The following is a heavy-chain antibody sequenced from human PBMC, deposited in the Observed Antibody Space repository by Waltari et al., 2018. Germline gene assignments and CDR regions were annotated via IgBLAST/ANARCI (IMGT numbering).Heavy chain of an antibody. V-gene: IGHV1-3*01. CDR2: INAGKGNT. CDR1: GYTFTSYA. J-gene: IGHJ4*02. D-gene: IGHD3-3*01. CDR3: ARGGTRITIFGVVPYYFDY. Sequence: QVQLVQSGAEVKKPGASVKVSCKASGYTFTSYAMHWVRQAPGQRLEWMGWINAGKGNTKYSQKFQGRVTITRDTSASTAYMELSSLRSEDTAVYYCARGGTRITIFGVVPYYFDYWGQGTLVTVSS.